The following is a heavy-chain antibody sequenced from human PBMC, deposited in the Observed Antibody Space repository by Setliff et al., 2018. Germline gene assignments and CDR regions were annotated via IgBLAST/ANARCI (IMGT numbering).Heavy chain of an antibody. CDR3: ARDRSIAAAGAFDY. J-gene: IGHJ4*02. CDR1: GFTFSRYS. Sequence: GGSLRLSCAASGFTFSRYSMNGVRQAQGKGLELVSYISSSSSTIYYADSVKCRFTISRDNAKNSLYLQMISLRAADTAVYYCARDRSIAAAGAFDYWGQGTLVTVSS. D-gene: IGHD6-13*01. V-gene: IGHV3-48*01. CDR2: ISSSSSTI.